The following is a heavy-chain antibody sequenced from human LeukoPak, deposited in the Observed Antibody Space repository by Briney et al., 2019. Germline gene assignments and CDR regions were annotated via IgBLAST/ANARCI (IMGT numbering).Heavy chain of an antibody. CDR3: ARRWTGDAFDI. J-gene: IGHJ3*02. CDR2: IYYSGST. D-gene: IGHD3/OR15-3a*01. Sequence: PSETLSLTCTVSGGSISSYYWSWIRQPPGKGLEWTGYIYYSGSTNYNPSLKSRVTISVDTSKNQFSLKLSSVTAADTAVYYCARRWTGDAFDIWGQGTMVTVSP. CDR1: GGSISSYY. V-gene: IGHV4-59*01.